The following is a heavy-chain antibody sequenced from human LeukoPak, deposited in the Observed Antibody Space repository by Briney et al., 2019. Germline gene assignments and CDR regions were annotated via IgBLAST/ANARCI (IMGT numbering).Heavy chain of an antibody. Sequence: SETLSLTCAVYGGSFSGYYWSWIRQPPGKGLEWIGEINHSGSTNYNPSLKSRVTISVDTSKNQFSLKLSSVTAADTAVYYCAYSTSGGYSYWGQGTLVTVSS. D-gene: IGHD1-26*01. J-gene: IGHJ4*02. CDR1: GGSFSGYY. CDR2: INHSGST. V-gene: IGHV4-34*01. CDR3: AYSTSGGYSY.